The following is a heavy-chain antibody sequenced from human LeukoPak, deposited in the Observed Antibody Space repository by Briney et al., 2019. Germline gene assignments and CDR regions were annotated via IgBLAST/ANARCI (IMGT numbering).Heavy chain of an antibody. V-gene: IGHV1-8*02. CDR3: ARGLPQSGYSYGATGMWFDP. D-gene: IGHD5-18*01. Sequence: ASVKVSCKASGYTFTSYGINWVRQATGQGLEWMGWMNPNSGNTGYAQKFQGRVTMTRNTSISTASMELSSLRSEDTAVYYCARGLPQSGYSYGATGMWFDPWGQGTLVTVSS. CDR1: GYTFTSYG. J-gene: IGHJ5*02. CDR2: MNPNSGNT.